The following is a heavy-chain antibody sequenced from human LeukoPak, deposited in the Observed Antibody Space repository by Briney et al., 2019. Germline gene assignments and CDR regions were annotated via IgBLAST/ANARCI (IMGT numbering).Heavy chain of an antibody. CDR3: AKGVSGYQGGWFDP. CDR2: ISWNSGSI. V-gene: IGHV3-9*01. J-gene: IGHJ5*02. D-gene: IGHD3-22*01. CDR1: GFTFDDYA. Sequence: GRSLRLSCAASGFTFDDYAMHWVRQAPGKGLEWVSGISWNSGSIGYADSVKGRFTISRDNAKNSLYLQMNSLRAEDTALYYCAKGVSGYQGGWFDPWDQGTLVTVSS.